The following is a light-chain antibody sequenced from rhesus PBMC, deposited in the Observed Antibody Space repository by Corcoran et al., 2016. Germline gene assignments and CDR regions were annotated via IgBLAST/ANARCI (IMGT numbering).Light chain of an antibody. J-gene: IGKJ4*01. CDR1: EIVDNY. Sequence: DIQMTQSPSSLSASVGDRVTISCRTSEIVDNYLHWYQQKPGKAPRLLIYKASTLQSGVTSRFSGSGSGRDCTLTISSVQPEDVATYYCQHSYGIPLTFGGGTKVDLK. CDR3: QHSYGIPLT. V-gene: IGKV1-74*01. CDR2: KAS.